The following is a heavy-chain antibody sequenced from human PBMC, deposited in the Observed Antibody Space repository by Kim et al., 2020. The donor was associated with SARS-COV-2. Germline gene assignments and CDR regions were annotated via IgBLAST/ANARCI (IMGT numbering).Heavy chain of an antibody. CDR3: ARGRARGSIFGVVTPRGWFDP. J-gene: IGHJ5*02. CDR2: INHSGST. D-gene: IGHD3-3*01. CDR1: GGSFSGYY. V-gene: IGHV4-34*01. Sequence: SETLSLTCAVYGGSFSGYYWSWIRQPPGKGLEWIGEINHSGSTNYNPSLKSRVTISVDTSKNQFSLKLSSVTAADTAVYYCARGRARGSIFGVVTPRGWFDPWGQGTRFTVSS.